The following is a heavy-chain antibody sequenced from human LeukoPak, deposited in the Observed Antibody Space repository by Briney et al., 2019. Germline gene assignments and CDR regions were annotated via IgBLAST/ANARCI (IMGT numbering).Heavy chain of an antibody. V-gene: IGHV3-49*04. CDR3: TRDSLYGDYEAYYFGY. Sequence: PGGSLRLSCTASGFTFGDYAMSWVRQAPGKGLEWVGFIRSKAYGGTTEYAASVKGRFTISRDDSKSIAYLQMNSLKTEDTAVYYCTRDSLYGDYEAYYFGYWGQGTLVTVSS. D-gene: IGHD4-17*01. J-gene: IGHJ4*02. CDR1: GFTFGDYA. CDR2: IRSKAYGGTT.